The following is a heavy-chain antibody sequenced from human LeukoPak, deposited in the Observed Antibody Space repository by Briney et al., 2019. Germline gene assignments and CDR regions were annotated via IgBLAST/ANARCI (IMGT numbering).Heavy chain of an antibody. CDR1: GFTFSDYS. J-gene: IGHJ4*02. CDR2: ISISGSII. Sequence: GGSLSLSCAASGFTFSDYSMTWIRQAPGKGLEWVSHISISGSIIYYADSVKGRFTISRDNAKNSLYLQINSLRAEDTAVYYCARGRGYSNYPDYWGQGTLVIVSS. CDR3: ARGRGYSNYPDY. V-gene: IGHV3-11*04. D-gene: IGHD4-11*01.